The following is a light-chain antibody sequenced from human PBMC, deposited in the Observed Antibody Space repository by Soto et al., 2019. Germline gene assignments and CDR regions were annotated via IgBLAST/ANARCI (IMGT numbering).Light chain of an antibody. CDR2: DDS. Sequence: SYELIQPPSVSMAPAQTARITWGGKNIESKNVHWYQQTPGQAPVLVVYDDSDRPSGIPERFSGSNSGNTATLTISGVEAGDEADYYCQVWDSSSAHYVFGTGTKVTVL. CDR1: NIESKN. V-gene: IGLV3-21*02. J-gene: IGLJ1*01. CDR3: QVWDSSSAHYV.